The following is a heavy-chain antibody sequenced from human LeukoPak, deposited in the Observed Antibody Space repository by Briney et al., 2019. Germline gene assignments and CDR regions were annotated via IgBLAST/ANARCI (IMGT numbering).Heavy chain of an antibody. Sequence: ASVKVSCKASGYTFTSYAMHWVPRAPGQRLEWMGWINAGNGDTKYSQKFQGRVTIARDTSASTAYMELSSLRSEDTAVYYCARDRGGTGDFDYWGQGTLVTVSS. CDR3: ARDRGGTGDFDY. V-gene: IGHV1-3*01. CDR2: INAGNGDT. J-gene: IGHJ4*02. D-gene: IGHD1-1*01. CDR1: GYTFTSYA.